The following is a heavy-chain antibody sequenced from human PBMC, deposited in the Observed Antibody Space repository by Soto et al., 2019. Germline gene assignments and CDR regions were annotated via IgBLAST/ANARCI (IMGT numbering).Heavy chain of an antibody. CDR1: GFTFDDYT. CDR3: AKDSRGPLGIAAAGLYGMDV. V-gene: IGHV3-43*01. CDR2: ISWDGGST. Sequence: GGSLRLSCAASGFTFDDYTMHWVRQAPGEGLEWVSLISWDGGSTYYADSVKGRFTISRDNSKNSLYLQMNSLRTEDTALYYCAKDSRGPLGIAAAGLYGMDVWGQGTTVTVSS. J-gene: IGHJ6*02. D-gene: IGHD6-13*01.